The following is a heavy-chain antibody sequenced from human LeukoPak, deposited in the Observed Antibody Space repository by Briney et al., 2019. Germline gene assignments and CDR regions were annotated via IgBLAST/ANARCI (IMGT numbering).Heavy chain of an antibody. CDR1: GYTSTSYA. Sequence: ASLKVSCKASGYTSTSYAITWVRQAPGQGLESMSWTSAYNGNTNYAQKFQGRVTMTTDTSTGTAYMELRSLRSEDTAVYYCARDFSWTGDYYYYGMDVWGQGTTVTVSS. CDR3: ARDFSWTGDYYYYGMDV. CDR2: TSAYNGNT. V-gene: IGHV1-18*01. D-gene: IGHD3/OR15-3a*01. J-gene: IGHJ6*02.